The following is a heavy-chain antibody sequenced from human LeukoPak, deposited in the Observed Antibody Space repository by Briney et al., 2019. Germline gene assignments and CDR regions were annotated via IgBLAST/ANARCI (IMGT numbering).Heavy chain of an antibody. V-gene: IGHV4-59*01. D-gene: IGHD3-10*01. CDR2: IYYSGNT. Sequence: KSSETLSLTCTVSGGSIRSYYWNWIREPSGKGLEWIGYIYYSGNTNYNPSLKSRVTISVDTSKNQFSLKLSSVPAADAAVYYCATDNSYGSGSYYTWGQGTLVTVSS. CDR3: ATDNSYGSGSYYT. CDR1: GGSIRSYY. J-gene: IGHJ4*02.